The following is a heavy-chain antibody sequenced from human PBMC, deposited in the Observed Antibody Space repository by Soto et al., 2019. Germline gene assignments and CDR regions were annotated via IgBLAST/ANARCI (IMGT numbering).Heavy chain of an antibody. V-gene: IGHV4-30-4*01. CDR2: IYNGGTT. CDR1: GGSISSFDSV. J-gene: IGHJ4*02. Sequence: QVQLQESGPGLVKTSQTLSLTCAISGGSISSFDSVWSWIRQPPDKGLEWIGHIYNGGTTYNNPSLNSRITISVDTSMTQFSLKVWSVSAADTAVYYCARGPSGDKVDYWGQGILVTVSS. D-gene: IGHD7-27*01. CDR3: ARGPSGDKVDY.